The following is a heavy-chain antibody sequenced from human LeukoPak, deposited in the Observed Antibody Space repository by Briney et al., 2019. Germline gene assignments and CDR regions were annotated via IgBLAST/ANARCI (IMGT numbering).Heavy chain of an antibody. CDR1: GFTFSSYW. J-gene: IGHJ4*02. V-gene: IGHV3-74*01. Sequence: GGSLRLSCAASGFTFSSYWMHWVRQAPGKGLVWVSRIKSDGSTNYADSVKGRFTISRDNAKNTLYLQMNSLRADDTAVYYCVSGAYNFGYDYWGQGSLVTVSS. CDR2: IKSDGST. CDR3: VSGAYNFGYDY. D-gene: IGHD5-18*01.